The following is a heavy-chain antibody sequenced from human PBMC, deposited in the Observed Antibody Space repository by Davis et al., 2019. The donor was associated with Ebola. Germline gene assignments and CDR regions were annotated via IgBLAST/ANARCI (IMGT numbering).Heavy chain of an antibody. CDR2: IYSGGST. CDR3: ARGYYGSGSYLDY. CDR1: GFTVSSNY. V-gene: IGHV3-53*01. J-gene: IGHJ4*02. Sequence: PGGSLRLSCAASGFTVSSNYMTWVRQAPGKGLEWVSVIYSGGSTYYADSVKGRFTISRDNSKNTLYLQMNSLRAEDTAVYYCARGYYGSGSYLDYWGQGTLVTVSS. D-gene: IGHD3-10*01.